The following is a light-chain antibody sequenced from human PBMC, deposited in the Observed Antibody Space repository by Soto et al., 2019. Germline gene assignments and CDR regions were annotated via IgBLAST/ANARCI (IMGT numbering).Light chain of an antibody. V-gene: IGLV1-44*01. CDR3: AVWDDSLNGLGV. J-gene: IGLJ3*02. CDR1: TSNIGSNS. Sequence: QSVLTQPPSASGTPGQKVTIVCSGRTSNIGSNSVNWYQQLPGTAPKLLIYSNNQRPSGVPDRFSGSKSGTSASLAISGLQSDDEADYYCAVWDDSLNGLGVFGGGTKLTVL. CDR2: SNN.